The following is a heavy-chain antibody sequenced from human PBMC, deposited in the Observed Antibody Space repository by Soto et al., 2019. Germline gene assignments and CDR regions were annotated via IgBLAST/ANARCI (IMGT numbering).Heavy chain of an antibody. CDR1: GFTFSSYS. CDR2: ISWGTGTI. V-gene: IGHV3-48*01. CDR3: ARGKDFAFDM. J-gene: IGHJ3*02. Sequence: GGSLRLSCVASGFTFSSYSLNWVRQAPGKGLEWVSYISWGTGTIYADSVKGRFTISRDNARNSLYLQMNNLRVDDTAVYYCARGKDFAFDMWGQGTMVTVSS.